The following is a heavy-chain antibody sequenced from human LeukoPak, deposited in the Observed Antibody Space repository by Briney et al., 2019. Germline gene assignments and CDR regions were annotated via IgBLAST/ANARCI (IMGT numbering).Heavy chain of an antibody. CDR3: ARLARHCSSTSCPSD. CDR2: IHHSGRT. V-gene: IGHV4-4*02. D-gene: IGHD2-2*01. J-gene: IGHJ4*02. CDR1: GGSISSSNW. Sequence: PSETLSLTCAVSGGSISSSNWWNWVRQPPGKGLEWIGEIHHSGRTNYNPPLKSRVTVSVDTSKNQFSLKLTSVTAADTAVYFCARLARHCSSTSCPSDWGQGTLVTVSS.